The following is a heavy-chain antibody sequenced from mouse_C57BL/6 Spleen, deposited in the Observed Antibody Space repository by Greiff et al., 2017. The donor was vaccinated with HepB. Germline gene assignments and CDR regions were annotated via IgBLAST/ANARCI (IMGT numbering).Heavy chain of an antibody. D-gene: IGHD2-2*01. Sequence: QVQLQQPGAELVKPGASVKLSCKASGYTFTSYWMQWVKQRPGQGLEWIGEIDPSDSYTNYNQKFKGKATLTVDTSSSTAYMQLSSLTSEDSAVYYCARCGYYRYFDVWCTGTTVTVSS. CDR2: IDPSDSYT. CDR3: ARCGYYRYFDV. J-gene: IGHJ1*03. CDR1: GYTFTSYW. V-gene: IGHV1-50*01.